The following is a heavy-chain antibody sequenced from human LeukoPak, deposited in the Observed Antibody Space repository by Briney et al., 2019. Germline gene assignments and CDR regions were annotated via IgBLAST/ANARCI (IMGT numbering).Heavy chain of an antibody. V-gene: IGHV3-30-3*01. D-gene: IGHD6-19*01. J-gene: IGHJ4*02. CDR1: GFTFSSYA. CDR3: AKGGFRIVVAGSAVDY. CDR2: ISYDGSNK. Sequence: PGGSLRLSCAASGFTFSSYAMHWVRQAPGKGLEWVAVISYDGSNKYYADSVKGRFTISRDNSKNTLYLQMNSLRAEDTAVYYCAKGGFRIVVAGSAVDYWGQGTLVTVSS.